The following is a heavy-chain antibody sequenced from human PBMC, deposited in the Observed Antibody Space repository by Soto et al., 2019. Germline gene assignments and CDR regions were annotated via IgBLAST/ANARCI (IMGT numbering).Heavy chain of an antibody. CDR2: ITATDGKT. J-gene: IGHJ4*02. CDR1: GFNFKAYA. CDR3: AKDEGTSSTVFDY. V-gene: IGHV3-23*01. D-gene: IGHD6-6*01. Sequence: GGSLRLSCVASGFNFKAYAMGWVRQAPGKGLEWVSSITATDGKTYYADSVRGRFTISRDNSKNSLFLQMNGLRPEDSALYYCAKDEGTSSTVFDYWGQGTLVT.